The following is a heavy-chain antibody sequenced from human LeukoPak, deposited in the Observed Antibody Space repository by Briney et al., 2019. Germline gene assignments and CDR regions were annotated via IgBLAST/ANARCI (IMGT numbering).Heavy chain of an antibody. J-gene: IGHJ4*02. D-gene: IGHD6-19*01. CDR3: TSSRGEDSSGWSYYFDY. Sequence: GGSLRLSCRASGFNFGAYAMSWFRQAPGKGLEWVGFIRSKTFGGTTEDAASVKGRFTISRDDSKSIAYLQMNSLKTEDTAVYYCTSSRGEDSSGWSYYFDYWGQGTLVTVSS. CDR2: IRSKTFGGTT. V-gene: IGHV3-49*03. CDR1: GFNFGAYA.